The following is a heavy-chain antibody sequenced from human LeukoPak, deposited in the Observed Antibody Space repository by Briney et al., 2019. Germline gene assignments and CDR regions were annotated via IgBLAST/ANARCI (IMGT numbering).Heavy chain of an antibody. CDR1: GFTFSNYA. V-gene: IGHV3-49*04. Sequence: PGGSLRLSCGASGFTFSNYAMSWVRQAPGKGLEWVAFIRSKAYGGTSEYAASVKGRFTISRDDSESIAYLQMNSLKTEDTGVYFCTESSSWFCLNWGQGALVTVSS. CDR3: TESSSWFCLN. J-gene: IGHJ4*02. CDR2: IRSKAYGGTS. D-gene: IGHD6-13*01.